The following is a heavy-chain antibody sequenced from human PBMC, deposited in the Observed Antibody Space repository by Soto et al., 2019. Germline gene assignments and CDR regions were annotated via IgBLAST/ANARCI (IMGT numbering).Heavy chain of an antibody. D-gene: IGHD6-25*01. CDR2: IRSRSIDM. Sequence: EVQLVESGGGLVKPGESLRLSCAASGFTFSNYNINWVRQAPGKGLEWVSSIRSRSIDMYYADSVKGRFTISRDDAKNSLSLQMNGLRAEDTAVYFCVRESDAAKAFDIWGQGTMVTVSS. CDR3: VRESDAAKAFDI. V-gene: IGHV3-21*01. CDR1: GFTFSNYN. J-gene: IGHJ3*02.